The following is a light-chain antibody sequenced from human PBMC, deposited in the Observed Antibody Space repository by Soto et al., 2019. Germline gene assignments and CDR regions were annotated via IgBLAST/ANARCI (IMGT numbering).Light chain of an antibody. CDR3: SSYAGTNNLL. Sequence: QSALTQPPSASGSPGQSVSISCTGSSRDVAGYDYVSWYQQHPGKAPKLLLFEVNTRPSGVPDRFSGSKSGNTASLTVSGLQAEDEADYYCSSYAGTNNLLFGGGTQLTVL. CDR1: SRDVAGYDY. V-gene: IGLV2-8*01. CDR2: EVN. J-gene: IGLJ2*01.